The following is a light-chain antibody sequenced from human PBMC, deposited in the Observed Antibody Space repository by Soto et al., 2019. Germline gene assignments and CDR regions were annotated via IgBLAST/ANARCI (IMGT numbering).Light chain of an antibody. CDR2: DAS. J-gene: IGKJ4*01. CDR3: HQRSSWPLT. V-gene: IGKV3-11*01. Sequence: EIVLTQSPATLSLSPGERATLSCRASQSVGTYLAWHQQKPGQAPRLLLYDASTRATGIPARFSGSGSGTDFTLTISSLEPEDFAVYYCHQRSSWPLTFGVGTKVEIK. CDR1: QSVGTY.